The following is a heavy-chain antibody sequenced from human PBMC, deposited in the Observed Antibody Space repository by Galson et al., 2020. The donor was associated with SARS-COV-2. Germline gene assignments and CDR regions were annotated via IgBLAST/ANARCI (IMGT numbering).Heavy chain of an antibody. V-gene: IGHV2-5*02. CDR2: IYWDDDK. CDR3: ARTTGKGALDY. CDR1: GFSLSTSGVG. D-gene: IGHD1-1*01. Sequence: VSGPTLVKPTQTLTLTCTFSGFSLSTSGVGVGWIRQPPGKALEWLALIYWDDDKRYSPSLKSRLTITKDTSKNQVVLTMTNMDPVVTATYYCARTTGKGALDYWGQGTLVTVSS. J-gene: IGHJ4*02.